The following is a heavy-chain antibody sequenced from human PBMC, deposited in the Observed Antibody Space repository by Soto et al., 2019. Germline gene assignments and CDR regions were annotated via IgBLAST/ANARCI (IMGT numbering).Heavy chain of an antibody. CDR2: IIPIFGTA. V-gene: IGHV1-69*06. J-gene: IGHJ6*02. CDR1: GGTFSSYA. D-gene: IGHD2-15*01. Sequence: SVKVSCKASGGTFSSYAISWVRQAPGQGLEWMGGIIPIFGTANYAQKFQGRVTITADKSTSTAYMELSSLRSEDTAVYYCARDILLELVGSADYYGMDVWGQGTTVTVSS. CDR3: ARDILLELVGSADYYGMDV.